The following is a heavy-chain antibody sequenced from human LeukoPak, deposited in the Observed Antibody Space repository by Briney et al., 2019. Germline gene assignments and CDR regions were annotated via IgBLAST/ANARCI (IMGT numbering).Heavy chain of an antibody. CDR1: GGSISSYY. D-gene: IGHD6-6*01. Sequence: SETLSLTCTVSGGSISSYYWSWIRQPPGKGLEWIGYIYYSGSTNYNPSLKSRVTILVDTSKNQFSLKLSSVTAADTAVYYCARKSSSPTHYYYGMDVWGQGTTVTVSS. V-gene: IGHV4-59*08. J-gene: IGHJ6*02. CDR3: ARKSSSPTHYYYGMDV. CDR2: IYYSGST.